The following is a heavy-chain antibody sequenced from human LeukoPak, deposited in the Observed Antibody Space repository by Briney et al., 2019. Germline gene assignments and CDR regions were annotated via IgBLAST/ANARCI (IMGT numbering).Heavy chain of an antibody. Sequence: ASVKVSCKASGYTFTSYYMHWVRQAPGQGLEWMGIINPSGGSTSYAQKFQGRVTMTRDTSTSTVYMELSRLRSDDTAVYYCARSYYDILTGYSLHWFDPWGQGTLVTVSS. D-gene: IGHD3-9*01. CDR3: ARSYYDILTGYSLHWFDP. CDR2: INPSGGST. J-gene: IGHJ5*02. V-gene: IGHV1-46*01. CDR1: GYTFTSYY.